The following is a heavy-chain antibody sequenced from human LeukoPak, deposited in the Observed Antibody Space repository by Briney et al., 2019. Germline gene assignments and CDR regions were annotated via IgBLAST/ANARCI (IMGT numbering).Heavy chain of an antibody. D-gene: IGHD2-15*01. J-gene: IGHJ4*02. V-gene: IGHV3-74*01. CDR1: GFTFSNYW. CDR3: ARELSGSISRHFDY. Sequence: GGSLRLSCAASGFTFSNYWMHWVRPAPGKGPVWVSRINTDGNITTYADSVKGRFSISRDNAKNALYLQMNSLRAEDTAVFYCARELSGSISRHFDYWGQGTLVTVSS. CDR2: INTDGNIT.